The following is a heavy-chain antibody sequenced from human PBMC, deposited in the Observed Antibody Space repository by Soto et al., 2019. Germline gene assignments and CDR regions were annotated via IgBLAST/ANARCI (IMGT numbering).Heavy chain of an antibody. D-gene: IGHD5-12*01. V-gene: IGHV1-2*02. CDR2: INPNSGGT. J-gene: IGHJ4*02. CDR3: ARVVTIVATGRPGDPYYYFDY. Sequence: GASVKVSCKASGYTFTGYYMHWVRQAPGQGLEWMGWINPNSGGTNYAQKFQGRVTMTRDTSISTAYMELSRLRSDDTAVYYCARVVTIVATGRPGDPYYYFDYWGQGTLVTVSS. CDR1: GYTFTGYY.